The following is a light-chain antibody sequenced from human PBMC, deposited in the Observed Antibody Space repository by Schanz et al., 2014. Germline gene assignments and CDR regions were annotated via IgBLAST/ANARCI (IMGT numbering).Light chain of an antibody. CDR3: QSFDSGLRGVV. V-gene: IGLV2-8*01. Sequence: QSALTQPASVSGSPGQSITISCTGTSSDVGGYNFVSWYQQHPGKAPQLMIHDVTKRPSGVPDRFSGSKSGNTASLTVSGLQADDEADYYCQSFDSGLRGVVIGGGTKVIVL. J-gene: IGLJ2*01. CDR1: SSDVGGYNF. CDR2: DVT.